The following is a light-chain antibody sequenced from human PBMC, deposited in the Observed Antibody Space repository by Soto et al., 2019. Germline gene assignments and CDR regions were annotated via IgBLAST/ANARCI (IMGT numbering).Light chain of an antibody. J-gene: IGKJ3*01. V-gene: IGKV1-39*01. CDR2: AAS. Sequence: HITQFPSSRSPCVGGAYTITGRERHTITRYVNWYQQKSGQAPKLLINAASTLRSGVPSGFSGSGSGTDFTITIDSLQPEDFATYSCQQSYNSPFNFGPGTRWIS. CDR3: QQSYNSPFN. CDR1: HTITRY.